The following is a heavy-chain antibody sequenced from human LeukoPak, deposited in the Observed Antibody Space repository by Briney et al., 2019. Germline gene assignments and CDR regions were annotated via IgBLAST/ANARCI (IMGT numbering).Heavy chain of an antibody. CDR1: GFTFSSYS. CDR3: ARDSLLEWLLSGGNWFDP. V-gene: IGHV3-21*01. J-gene: IGHJ5*02. Sequence: PGGSLRLSCAASGFTFSSYSMNWVRQAPGKGLEWVSSISSSSSYIYYADSVKGRFTISRDNAKNSLYLQMNSLRAEDTAVYYCARDSLLEWLLSGGNWFDPWGQGTLVTVSS. D-gene: IGHD3-3*01. CDR2: ISSSSSYI.